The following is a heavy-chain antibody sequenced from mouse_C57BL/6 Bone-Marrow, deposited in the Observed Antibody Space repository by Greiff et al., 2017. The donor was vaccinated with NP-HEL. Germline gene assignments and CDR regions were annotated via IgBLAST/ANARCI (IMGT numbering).Heavy chain of an antibody. CDR2: ISSGSSTI. D-gene: IGHD2-4*01. CDR1: GFTFSDYG. J-gene: IGHJ3*01. CDR3: ARSYYDYERAWFAY. Sequence: EVQLVESGGGLVKPGGSLKLSCAASGFTFSDYGMHWVRPAPEKGLEWVAYISSGSSTIYYAYTVKGRFTISRDNAKTTLFLQMSSLRSEDTAMYYCARSYYDYERAWFAYWGQGTLVTVSA. V-gene: IGHV5-17*01.